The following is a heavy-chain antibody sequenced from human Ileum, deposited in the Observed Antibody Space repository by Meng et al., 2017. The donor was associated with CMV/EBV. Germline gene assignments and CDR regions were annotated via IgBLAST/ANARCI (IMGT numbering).Heavy chain of an antibody. CDR1: GFIFDDYA. V-gene: IGHV3-43D*03. J-gene: IGHJ6*02. Sequence: GGSLRLSCEVSGFIFDDYAMHWVRQVPGKGLEGVAVISWDGSSIYYEESVKGRFTIARDNKKNFLSLEMKSLTAEDSAVYYCARTRGSRVYDALDVWGPGTTVTVSS. D-gene: IGHD6-6*01. CDR3: ARTRGSRVYDALDV. CDR2: ISWDGSSI.